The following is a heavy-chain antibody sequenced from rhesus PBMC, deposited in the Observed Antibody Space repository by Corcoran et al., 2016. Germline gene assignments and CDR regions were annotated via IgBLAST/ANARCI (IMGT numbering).Heavy chain of an antibody. V-gene: IGHV4-81*01. Sequence: QLQLQESGPGLVKPSETLSLTCAVSGGSISGYYWSWIRQPPGKGLEWIGNIDGKIAGTNYNPSLKIRVTISKDTSKNQFSLKLSSVTAVDTAVYYCARRGYSGYSYFFDYWGQGVLVTVSS. CDR3: ARRGYSGYSYFFDY. J-gene: IGHJ4*01. D-gene: IGHD5-42*01. CDR2: IDGKIAGT. CDR1: GGSISGYY.